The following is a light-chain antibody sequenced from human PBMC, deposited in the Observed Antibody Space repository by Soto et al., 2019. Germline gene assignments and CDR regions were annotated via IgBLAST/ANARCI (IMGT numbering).Light chain of an antibody. CDR2: VGTGGIVG. CDR1: SGYSNYK. V-gene: IGLV9-49*01. Sequence: QPVLTQPPSASASLGASVTLTCTLSSGYSNYKVDWYQQRPGKGPRFVMRVGTGGIVGSKGDGIPDRFSVLGSGLNRYLTIKNIQEEDESDYHCGADHGRGIGGGTKLTVL. J-gene: IGLJ2*01. CDR3: GADHGRG.